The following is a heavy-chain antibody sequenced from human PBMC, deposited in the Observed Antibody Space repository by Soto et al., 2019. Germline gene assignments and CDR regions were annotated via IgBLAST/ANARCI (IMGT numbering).Heavy chain of an antibody. CDR3: ARGGPFETGPYYDFWSGYFELDAFDI. D-gene: IGHD3-3*01. V-gene: IGHV1-18*01. J-gene: IGHJ3*02. CDR1: GYTFTSYG. Sequence: ASVKVSCKASGYTFTSYGISWVRQAPGQGLEWMGWISAYNGNTNYAQKLQGRVTMTTDTSTSTAYMELRSLRSDDTAVYYCARGGPFETGPYYDFWSGYFELDAFDIWGQGTMVTVSS. CDR2: ISAYNGNT.